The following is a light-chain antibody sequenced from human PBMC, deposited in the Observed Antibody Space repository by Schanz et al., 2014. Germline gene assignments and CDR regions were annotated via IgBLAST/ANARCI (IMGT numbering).Light chain of an antibody. Sequence: QSALTQPASVSGSPGQSITISCTGTSSDIGGYNYVSWYQQHPGKAPKVMIYDVSNRPSGVSNRFSGSKSVNTASLTISGLQAEDEADYYCSSYTSSSPLFGGGTKLTVL. V-gene: IGLV2-14*03. J-gene: IGLJ2*01. CDR2: DVS. CDR3: SSYTSSSPL. CDR1: SSDIGGYNY.